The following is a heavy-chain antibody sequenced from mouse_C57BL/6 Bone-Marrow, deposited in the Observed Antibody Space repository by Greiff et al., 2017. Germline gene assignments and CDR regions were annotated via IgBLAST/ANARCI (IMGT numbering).Heavy chain of an antibody. Sequence: VKLVESGAELARPGASVKLSCKASGYTFTSYGISWVKQRTGQGLEWIGEIYPRSGNTYYNEKFKGKATLTADKSSSTAYMELRSLTSEDSAVYFCARGATVVAKGFAYWGQGTLVTVSA. J-gene: IGHJ3*01. CDR3: ARGATVVAKGFAY. D-gene: IGHD1-1*01. CDR1: GYTFTSYG. V-gene: IGHV1-81*01. CDR2: IYPRSGNT.